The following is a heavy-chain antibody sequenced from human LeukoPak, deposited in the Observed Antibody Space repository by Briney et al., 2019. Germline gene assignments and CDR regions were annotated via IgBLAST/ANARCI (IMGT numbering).Heavy chain of an antibody. CDR1: GFTFSSYW. CDR3: AKGPYSSGWFDLNWFDP. CDR2: ISGSGGST. V-gene: IGHV3-23*01. D-gene: IGHD6-19*01. Sequence: GGSLRLSCAASGFTFSSYWMSLVRQAPGKGLEWVSAISGSGGSTYYADSVKGRFTISRDNSKNTLYLQMNSLRAEDTAVYYCAKGPYSSGWFDLNWFDPWGQGTLVTVSS. J-gene: IGHJ5*02.